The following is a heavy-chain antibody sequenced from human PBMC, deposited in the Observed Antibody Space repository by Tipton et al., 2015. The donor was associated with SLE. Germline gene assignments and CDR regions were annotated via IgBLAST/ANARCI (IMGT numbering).Heavy chain of an antibody. V-gene: IGHV4-39*01. D-gene: IGHD7-27*01. CDR3: ARGNWGSYPYWCIDL. Sequence: TLSLTCTVSGGSISSSDSFWGWIRQSPGKGLEWIATIYYSGTTYYNPSLKSRVSMSLDTSKNQVSLRLTSVTAADTAVYYCARGNWGSYPYWCIDLWGRGTLVTVSS. J-gene: IGHJ2*01. CDR1: GGSISSSDSF. CDR2: IYYSGTT.